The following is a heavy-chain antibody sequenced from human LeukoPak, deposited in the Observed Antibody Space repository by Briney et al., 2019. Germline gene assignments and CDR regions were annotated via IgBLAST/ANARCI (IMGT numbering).Heavy chain of an antibody. J-gene: IGHJ4*02. Sequence: GASVKVSCKASGYTFTSYGISWVRQAPGQGLEWMGWISAYNGNTNHAQKLQGRVTMTTDTSTSTAYMELRSLRSDDTAVYYCARVGAFGELLSEGDYWGQGTLVTVSS. CDR1: GYTFTSYG. D-gene: IGHD3-10*01. V-gene: IGHV1-18*04. CDR3: ARVGAFGELLSEGDY. CDR2: ISAYNGNT.